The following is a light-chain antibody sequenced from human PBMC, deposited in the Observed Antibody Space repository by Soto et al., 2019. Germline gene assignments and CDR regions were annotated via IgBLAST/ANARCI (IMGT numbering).Light chain of an antibody. CDR1: QSVSRSY. CDR2: GAS. J-gene: IGKJ3*01. CDR3: QHYSSSPFT. Sequence: EIVLTQSPGTLSLSPGERATLSCRASQSVSRSYLAWYQQKPGQAPSLLIYGASSRATGVPDRFSGSGSGTDFTLTISRLEPEDFALYYCQHYSSSPFTFRPGTKVDIK. V-gene: IGKV3-20*01.